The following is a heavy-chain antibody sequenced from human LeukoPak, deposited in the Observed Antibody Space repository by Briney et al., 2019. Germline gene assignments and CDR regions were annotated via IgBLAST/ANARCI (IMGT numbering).Heavy chain of an antibody. CDR2: ISSSSSTI. CDR1: GFMFSYYN. CDR3: ARAGAAAASNAFDI. D-gene: IGHD6-13*01. Sequence: GGSLRLSCAASGFMFSYYNMNWVRQAPGKGLEWVSYISSSSSTIYYTDSVKGRFTISRDDAKNSQYLQMNSLRAEDTAVYYCARAGAAAASNAFDIWGQGTTVIVSS. J-gene: IGHJ3*02. V-gene: IGHV3-48*04.